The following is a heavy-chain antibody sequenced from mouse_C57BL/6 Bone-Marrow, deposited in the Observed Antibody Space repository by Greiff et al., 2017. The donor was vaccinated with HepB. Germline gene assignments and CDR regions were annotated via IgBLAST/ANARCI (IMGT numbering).Heavy chain of an antibody. Sequence: VQLQQPGTELVKPGASVKLSCKASGYTFTSYWMHWMKQRPGQGLEWIGNFNPSNGGTNYNEKFKSKATLTVDKSSSTAYMQLSRLTSEDAAVYYCAREGMEGCAYWGQGTVVTVSA. J-gene: IGHJ3*01. CDR2: FNPSNGGT. CDR1: GYTFTSYW. D-gene: IGHD2-3*01. CDR3: AREGMEGCAY. V-gene: IGHV1-53*01.